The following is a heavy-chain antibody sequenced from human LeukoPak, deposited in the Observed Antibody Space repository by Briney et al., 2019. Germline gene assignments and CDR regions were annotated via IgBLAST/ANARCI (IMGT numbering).Heavy chain of an antibody. Sequence: GASVTVSCKASGYTFTAYYMHWVRQAPGQGLEWMGWINPDSGGTNYAQKFQGRVTMTRATSITTAYMELSRLRSDDTAVYFCARAYCSGGNCYSKSNFDSWGQGTLVTVSS. J-gene: IGHJ4*02. V-gene: IGHV1-2*02. D-gene: IGHD2-15*01. CDR1: GYTFTAYY. CDR3: ARAYCSGGNCYSKSNFDS. CDR2: INPDSGGT.